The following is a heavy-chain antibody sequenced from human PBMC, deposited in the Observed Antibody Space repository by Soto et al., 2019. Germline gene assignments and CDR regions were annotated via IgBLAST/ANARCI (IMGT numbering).Heavy chain of an antibody. V-gene: IGHV3-72*01. CDR3: VRWDGGKPEN. J-gene: IGHJ4*02. Sequence: EVQLVESGGGLVQPGWSLRLSCVVSGFTLSDHYIDWVRQAPGKGLEWVGRTKNKAHRYTTEYAASVKVRFTISRDDSDNSVYLQMNSLKTEDTAVYDGVRWDGGKPENWGQGTLVTVSS. CDR1: GFTLSDHY. D-gene: IGHD1-26*01. CDR2: TKNKAHRYTT.